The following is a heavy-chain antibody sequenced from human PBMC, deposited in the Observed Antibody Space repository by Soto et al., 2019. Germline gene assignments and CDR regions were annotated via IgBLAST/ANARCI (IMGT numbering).Heavy chain of an antibody. CDR3: AGFLTTGFDY. CDR1: GGSISSGDYY. CDR2: IYYGGST. D-gene: IGHD2-8*02. J-gene: IGHJ4*02. V-gene: IGHV4-30-4*01. Sequence: SETLSLSCTVSGGSISSGDYYWSWIRQPPGKGLEWIGYIYYGGSTYYNPSLKSRVTISVDTSKNQFSLKLSSVTAADTAVYYCAGFLTTGFDYWGQGTLVTVSS.